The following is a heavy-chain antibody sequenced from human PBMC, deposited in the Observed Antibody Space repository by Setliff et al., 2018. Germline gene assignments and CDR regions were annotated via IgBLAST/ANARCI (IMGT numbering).Heavy chain of an antibody. D-gene: IGHD5-18*01. V-gene: IGHV3-7*03. Sequence: GGSLRLSCAASGFIFSTYWMSWVRQAPGKGLEWVANIKQDESEKHYVGSVKGRFTISRDNARNSVYLQMNSLRAEDTAIYYCATTRVWIPVLDSCGQGTLVTVSS. CDR1: GFIFSTYW. CDR3: ATTRVWIPVLDS. J-gene: IGHJ4*02. CDR2: IKQDESEK.